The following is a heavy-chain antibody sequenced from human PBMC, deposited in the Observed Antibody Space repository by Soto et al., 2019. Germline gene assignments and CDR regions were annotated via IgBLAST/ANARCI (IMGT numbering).Heavy chain of an antibody. CDR3: ASLSVTTKQYYYYGMDV. D-gene: IGHD4-17*01. CDR1: GYSFTSYW. J-gene: IGHJ6*02. CDR2: IYPGDSDT. Sequence: GESLKISCKGSGYSFTSYWIGWVRQMPGKGLEWMGIIYPGDSDTRYSPSFQGQVTISADKSISTAYLQWSSLKASDTAMYYCASLSVTTKQYYYYGMDVWGQGTTVTVSS. V-gene: IGHV5-51*01.